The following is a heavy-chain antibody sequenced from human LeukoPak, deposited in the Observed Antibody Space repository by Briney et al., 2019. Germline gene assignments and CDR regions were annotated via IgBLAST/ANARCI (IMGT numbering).Heavy chain of an antibody. CDR3: AKPISSGSYYFDY. J-gene: IGHJ4*02. Sequence: PGGSLRLSCAASEFTFSSYAMSWVRQAPGKGLEWVSAISGSGGSTYYADSVKGRFTISRDNSKNTLYLQMNSLRAEDTAVYYCAKPISSGSYYFDYWGQGTLVTVSS. D-gene: IGHD1-26*01. V-gene: IGHV3-23*01. CDR1: EFTFSSYA. CDR2: ISGSGGST.